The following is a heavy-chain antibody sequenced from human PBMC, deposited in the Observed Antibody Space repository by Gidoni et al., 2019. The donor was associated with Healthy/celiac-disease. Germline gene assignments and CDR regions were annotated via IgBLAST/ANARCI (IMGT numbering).Heavy chain of an antibody. V-gene: IGHV1-69*01. CDR1: GGTFSSYA. D-gene: IGHD5-12*01. CDR2: IIPIFGTA. Sequence: QAQLVQSGAEVKKPGSSVKVSCMAPGGTFSSYAISWVRQAPGQGLEWMGGIIPIFGTANYAQKFQGRVTITADESTSTAYMELSSLRSEDTAVYYCARRGLGVATTLAYYGMDVWGQGTTVTVSS. CDR3: ARRGLGVATTLAYYGMDV. J-gene: IGHJ6*02.